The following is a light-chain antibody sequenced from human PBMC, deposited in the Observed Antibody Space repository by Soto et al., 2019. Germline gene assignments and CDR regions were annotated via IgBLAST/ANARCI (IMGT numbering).Light chain of an antibody. Sequence: IVLMQSPGTLSLSPGERATLSCRASQSVPKSYLGWYQQRPGQALRLLIYDVSNRATGIPDRFSGSESGTDYTLTISRLQPEDFAVYYCHQYAWSPLTFGQGTRLEIK. CDR1: QSVPKSY. CDR3: HQYAWSPLT. J-gene: IGKJ5*01. V-gene: IGKV3-20*01. CDR2: DVS.